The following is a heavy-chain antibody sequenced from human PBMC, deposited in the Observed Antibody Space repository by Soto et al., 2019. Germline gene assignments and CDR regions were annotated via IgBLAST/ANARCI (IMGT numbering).Heavy chain of an antibody. D-gene: IGHD3-22*01. CDR3: ARGGYFDSSNYLAY. V-gene: IGHV1-3*01. Sequence: QVQLVQSGAEVKKPGASVKVSCKASGYTFTSYGINWVRQAPGRGLEWMGWINPGNGNTKYSQQFQGRVIIDRDTSASTAYMELSSLRSEDTAVYYCARGGYFDSSNYLAYWGLATLVTVSS. CDR2: INPGNGNT. CDR1: GYTFTSYG. J-gene: IGHJ4*02.